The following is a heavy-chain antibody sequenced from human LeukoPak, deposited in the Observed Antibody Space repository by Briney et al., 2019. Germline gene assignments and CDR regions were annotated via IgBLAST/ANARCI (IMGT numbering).Heavy chain of an antibody. Sequence: ASMKVSCKASGYTFTSYGTSWVRQAPGQGLEWMGWISAYNGNTNYAQKLQGRVTMTTDTSTSTAYMELRSLRSDDTAVYYCAKRDDYLGWFDPWGQGTLVTVSS. CDR2: ISAYNGNT. J-gene: IGHJ5*02. D-gene: IGHD3-16*01. CDR3: AKRDDYLGWFDP. V-gene: IGHV1-18*01. CDR1: GYTFTSYG.